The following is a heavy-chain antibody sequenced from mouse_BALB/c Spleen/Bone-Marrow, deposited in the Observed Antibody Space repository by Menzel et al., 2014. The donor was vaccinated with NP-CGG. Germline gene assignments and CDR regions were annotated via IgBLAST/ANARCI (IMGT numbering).Heavy chain of an antibody. CDR2: ISNGGGST. J-gene: IGHJ4*01. D-gene: IGHD3-1*01. V-gene: IGHV5-12-2*01. CDR1: GFTFSSYT. CDR3: SRHVGNPYAMDY. Sequence: EVKLMESGGGLVQPGGSLKLSCAASGFTFSSYTMSWVRRTPEKRLEWVAYISNGGGSTSYPDTVKGRFTISRDNAKNTLYLQMSSLKSEDTAMYYCSRHVGNPYAMDYWGQGTSVTVSS.